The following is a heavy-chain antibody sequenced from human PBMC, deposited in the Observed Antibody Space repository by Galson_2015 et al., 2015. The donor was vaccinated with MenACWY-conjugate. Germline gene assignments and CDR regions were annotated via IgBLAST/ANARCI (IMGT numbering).Heavy chain of an antibody. CDR1: GITFSSYA. Sequence: SLRLSCAASGITFSSYAMSWVRQAPGKGLEWVASIKQDGNDKEYLDSVKGRFTISRDNARNSLYLQMNSLRAEDTAIYYCARGPRGQLPGVDFDYWGQGTLVTVSS. CDR3: ARGPRGQLPGVDFDY. J-gene: IGHJ4*02. D-gene: IGHD1-26*01. V-gene: IGHV3-7*03. CDR2: IKQDGNDK.